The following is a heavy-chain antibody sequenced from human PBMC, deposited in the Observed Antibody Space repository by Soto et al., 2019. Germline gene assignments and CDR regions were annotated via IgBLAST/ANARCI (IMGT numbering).Heavy chain of an antibody. J-gene: IGHJ4*02. CDR3: ARAHYDSSGYYYTFDY. D-gene: IGHD3-22*01. Sequence: QVQLQESGPGLVKPSQTLSLTCTVSGGSISSGGYYWSWIRQHPGKGLEWIGYIYYSGSTYYNPSLKSRVTMSVDTSKNQFSLKLSSVTAADTAVYYCARAHYDSSGYYYTFDYWGQGTLVTVSS. V-gene: IGHV4-31*03. CDR2: IYYSGST. CDR1: GGSISSGGYY.